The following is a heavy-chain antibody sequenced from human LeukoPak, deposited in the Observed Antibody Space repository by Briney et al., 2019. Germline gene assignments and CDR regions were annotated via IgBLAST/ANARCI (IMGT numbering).Heavy chain of an antibody. CDR1: GFTFSTYC. Sequence: GGSLRLSCAASGFTFSTYCMHWVRQAPGKGPMWVSRICPDGTVTNYADSVKARFIISRDNSKNTLYLQMNSLRAEDTAVYYCANDDILTGYYIPLIDYWGQGTLVTVSS. V-gene: IGHV3-74*01. CDR2: ICPDGTVT. J-gene: IGHJ4*02. D-gene: IGHD3-9*01. CDR3: ANDDILTGYYIPLIDY.